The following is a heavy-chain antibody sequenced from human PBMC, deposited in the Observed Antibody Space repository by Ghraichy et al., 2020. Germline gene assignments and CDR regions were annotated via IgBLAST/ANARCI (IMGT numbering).Heavy chain of an antibody. V-gene: IGHV4-59*01. D-gene: IGHD1-1*01. Sequence: SETLSLTCTVSGGSISSYYWSWIRQPPGKGLEWIGYIYYSGSTNYNPSLKSRVTISVDTSKNQFSLKLSSVTAADTAVYYCARDYGSQRTGGAGVDYYYYMDVWGKGTTVTVSS. CDR1: GGSISSYY. J-gene: IGHJ6*03. CDR3: ARDYGSQRTGGAGVDYYYYMDV. CDR2: IYYSGST.